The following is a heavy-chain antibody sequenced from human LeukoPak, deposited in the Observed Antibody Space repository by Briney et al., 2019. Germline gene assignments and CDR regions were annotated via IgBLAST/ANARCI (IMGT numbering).Heavy chain of an antibody. CDR2: ISAYNGNT. CDR1: GYTFTSYG. V-gene: IGHV1-18*01. J-gene: IGHJ4*02. D-gene: IGHD1-26*01. CDR3: ARVAGSLSGSPVDY. Sequence: ASVKVSCKASGYTFTSYGISWVRQAPGQGLEWMGWISAYNGNTNYVQKLQGRVTMTTDTSTSTAYMELRSLRSDDTAVYYCARVAGSLSGSPVDYWGQGTLVTVSS.